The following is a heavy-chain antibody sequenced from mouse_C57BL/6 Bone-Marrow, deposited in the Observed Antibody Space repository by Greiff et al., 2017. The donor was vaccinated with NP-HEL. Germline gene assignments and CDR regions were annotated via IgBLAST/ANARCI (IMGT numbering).Heavy chain of an antibody. CDR1: GYAFSSYW. V-gene: IGHV1-80*01. CDR2: IYPGDGDT. Sequence: VKLMESGAELVKPGASVKISCKASGYAFSSYWMNWVKQRPGKGLEWIGQIYPGDGDTNYNGKFKGKATLTADKSSSTAYMQLSSLTSEDSAVYFCARRGIYYGYVAYWGQGTLVTVSA. J-gene: IGHJ3*01. CDR3: ARRGIYYGYVAY. D-gene: IGHD2-2*01.